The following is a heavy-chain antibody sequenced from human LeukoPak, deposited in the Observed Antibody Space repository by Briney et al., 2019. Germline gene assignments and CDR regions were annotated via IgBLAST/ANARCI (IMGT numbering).Heavy chain of an antibody. CDR1: GFTFSSYA. D-gene: IGHD5-18*01. Sequence: GGSLGLSCAASGFTFSSYAMHWVRQAPGKGLEWVAVISYDGSNKYYADSVKGRFTISRDNSKNTLYLQMNSLRAEDTAVYYCARSSFPIQLWLVFDYWGQGTLVTVSS. V-gene: IGHV3-30-3*01. CDR3: ARSSFPIQLWLVFDY. J-gene: IGHJ4*02. CDR2: ISYDGSNK.